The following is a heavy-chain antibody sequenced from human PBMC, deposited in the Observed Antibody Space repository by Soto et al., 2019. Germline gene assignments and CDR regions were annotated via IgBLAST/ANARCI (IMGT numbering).Heavy chain of an antibody. D-gene: IGHD3-10*01. CDR3: ERDSVWFGELDAFDI. CDR2: ISSSSSTI. V-gene: IGHV3-48*01. J-gene: IGHJ3*02. CDR1: GFTFSSYS. Sequence: SLRLSCAASGFTFSSYSMNWVRQAPGKGLEWVSYISSSSSTIYYADSVKGRFTISRDNAKNSLYLQMNSLRAEDTAVYYCERDSVWFGELDAFDIWGQGTMVTVSS.